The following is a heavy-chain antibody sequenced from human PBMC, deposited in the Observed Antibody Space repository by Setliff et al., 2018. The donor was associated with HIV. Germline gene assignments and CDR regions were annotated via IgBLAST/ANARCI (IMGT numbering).Heavy chain of an antibody. Sequence: SETLSLTCTVSGGSMNANHWSWIRQSPGKGPEWIAYIHVSGSTYFNPSLSSRVTISVDTSKNQFSLKLSSVTAADTAVYYCARGQGRFSFGAQLGYYFDYWGQGTLVTVSS. CDR1: GGSMNANH. J-gene: IGHJ4*02. V-gene: IGHV4-59*01. D-gene: IGHD5-18*01. CDR2: IHVSGST. CDR3: ARGQGRFSFGAQLGYYFDY.